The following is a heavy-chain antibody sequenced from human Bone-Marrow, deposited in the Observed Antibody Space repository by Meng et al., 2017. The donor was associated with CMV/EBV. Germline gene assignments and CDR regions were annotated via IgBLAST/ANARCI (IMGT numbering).Heavy chain of an antibody. CDR2: IYYSGST. Sequence: SETLSLTCTVSGGPISGYYWSWVRQPPGKGLEWIGYIYYSGSTNYNPSLKSRVTISVDTSKNHFSLKLTSVTDADTAVYYCASLWGSGYDYAFDPWGQGTLVTVSS. CDR1: GGPISGYY. J-gene: IGHJ5*02. V-gene: IGHV4-59*01. CDR3: ASLWGSGYDYAFDP. D-gene: IGHD5-12*01.